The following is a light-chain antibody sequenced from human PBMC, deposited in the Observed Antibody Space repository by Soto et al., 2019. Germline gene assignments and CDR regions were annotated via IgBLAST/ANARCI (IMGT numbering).Light chain of an antibody. Sequence: QSALTQPASMSGSPGQSITISCAGTSNDVGAYNYVSWYQHHPGQAPKLMIYEVTIRSSGVSPRFSGSKSANTASLTISGLQAEDEADYYCYSYTTTNTWLFGGGTKLTVL. CDR2: EVT. CDR1: SNDVGAYNY. V-gene: IGLV2-14*01. CDR3: YSYTTTNTWL. J-gene: IGLJ2*01.